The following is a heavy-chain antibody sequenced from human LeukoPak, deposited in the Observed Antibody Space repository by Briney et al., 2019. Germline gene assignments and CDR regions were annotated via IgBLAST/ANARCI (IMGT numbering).Heavy chain of an antibody. CDR1: GGSTGSSSYY. CDR2: IYYSGDA. V-gene: IGHV4-39*01. J-gene: IGHJ4*02. Sequence: SETLSLTCTVPGGSTGSSSYYWGWIRQPPGKGLEWIGNIYYSGDAYYNPSLKSRVTISVDTSKNQFSLNLSSVTAADTAMYYCARRPIPDYGDGCEYWGQGTLVTVSS. CDR3: ARRPIPDYGDGCEY. D-gene: IGHD4/OR15-4a*01.